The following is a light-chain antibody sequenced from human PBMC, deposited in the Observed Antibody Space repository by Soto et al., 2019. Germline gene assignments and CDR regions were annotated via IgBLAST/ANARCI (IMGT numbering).Light chain of an antibody. V-gene: IGKV1-27*01. J-gene: IGKJ1*01. Sequence: IQMTQSPASLSASVGDRVTITCRASQGIDNYLAWYQQKPGKVPNLLIFAATPLHSGVPSRFSGSRSGTLFTLTISSLLPEDVATYYCQGYDSAPEWTFGQGTTVDIK. CDR3: QGYDSAPEWT. CDR1: QGIDNY. CDR2: AAT.